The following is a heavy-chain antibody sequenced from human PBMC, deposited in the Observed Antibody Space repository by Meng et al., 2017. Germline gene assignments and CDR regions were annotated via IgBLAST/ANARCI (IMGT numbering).Heavy chain of an antibody. CDR2: INHSGST. D-gene: IGHD6-13*01. CDR3: ARGGYSSSGGSRYEYFQH. Sequence: QVQLQPSGPGLLKPSGALSLTCAVHGGSFGGYDWSWIRQPPGKGLEWIGEINHSGSTNYNPSLKSRVTISVDTSKNQFSLKLSSVTAADTAVYYCARGGYSSSGGSRYEYFQHWGQGTLVTVSS. J-gene: IGHJ1*01. CDR1: GGSFGGYD. V-gene: IGHV4-34*01.